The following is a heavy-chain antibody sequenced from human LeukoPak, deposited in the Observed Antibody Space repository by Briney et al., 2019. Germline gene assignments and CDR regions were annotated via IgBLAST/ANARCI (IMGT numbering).Heavy chain of an antibody. CDR1: GFTFSSYG. Sequence: GRSLRLSCAASGFTFSSYGMHWVRQAPGKGLEWVAVISYDGSNKYYADSVKGRFTISRDNSKNTLYLQMNSLRAEDTAVYYCARRYGGACDYWGQGTLVTVSS. CDR3: ARRYGGACDY. J-gene: IGHJ4*02. CDR2: ISYDGSNK. D-gene: IGHD5-24*01. V-gene: IGHV3-30*03.